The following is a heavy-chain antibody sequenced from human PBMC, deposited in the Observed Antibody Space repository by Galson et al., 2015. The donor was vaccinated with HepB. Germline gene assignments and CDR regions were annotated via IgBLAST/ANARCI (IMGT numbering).Heavy chain of an antibody. V-gene: IGHV3-7*03. J-gene: IGHJ3*02. D-gene: IGHD6-19*01. CDR3: ARDTQYSSGWYVRSGAFDI. CDR2: IKQDGSEK. Sequence: SLRLSCAASGFTFSSYWMSWVRQAPGKGLEWVANIKQDGSEKYYVDSVKGRFTISRDNAKNSLYLQMNSLRAEDTAVYYCARDTQYSSGWYVRSGAFDIWGQGTMVTVSS. CDR1: GFTFSSYW.